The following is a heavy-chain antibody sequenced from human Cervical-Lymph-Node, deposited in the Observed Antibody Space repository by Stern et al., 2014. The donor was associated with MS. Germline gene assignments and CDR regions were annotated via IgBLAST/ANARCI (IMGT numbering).Heavy chain of an antibody. V-gene: IGHV4-4*08. Sequence: QVQLGQSGPGLVKPSETLSLTCTVSGGSVTSYSSTWIRQSPGKTLEWLGCISPTGPAYHNPPLTSPATPAVDNPRNQLSLPLSSVTAADTAVYYCARQGSWNWFDPWGPGIMVTVSS. CDR2: ISPTGPA. CDR3: ARQGSWNWFDP. D-gene: IGHD1-26*01. CDR1: GGSVTSYS. J-gene: IGHJ5*02.